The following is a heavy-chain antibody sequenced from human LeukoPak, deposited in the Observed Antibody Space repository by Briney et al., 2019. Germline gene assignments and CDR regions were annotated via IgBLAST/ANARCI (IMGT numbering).Heavy chain of an antibody. CDR2: INHSGST. J-gene: IGHJ4*02. CDR3: ARLSRGVLWFGEPTFFDY. D-gene: IGHD3-10*01. Sequence: PSETLSLTCAVYGGSFSGYYWSWIRQPPGKGLEWIGEINHSGSTNYNPSLKSRVTISVDTSKNQFSLKLSSVTAADTAVYYCARLSRGVLWFGEPTFFDYWGEGNLVTVSS. CDR1: GGSFSGYY. V-gene: IGHV4-34*01.